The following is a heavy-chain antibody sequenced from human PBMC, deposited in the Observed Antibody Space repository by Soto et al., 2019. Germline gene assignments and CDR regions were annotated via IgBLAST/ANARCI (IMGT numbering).Heavy chain of an antibody. D-gene: IGHD3-9*01. CDR1: GFMFTRST. CDR2: ITSASDYI. CDR3: ARVGTGSSTPLDI. Sequence: GGSLRLSCVASGFMFTRSTMNWVRQAPGKGLEWVSSITSASDYIFYADSVEGRFTISRDNAKNSLYLQMNSLRAEDTAVYYCARVGTGSSTPLDIWGQGTMVTVSS. J-gene: IGHJ3*02. V-gene: IGHV3-21*01.